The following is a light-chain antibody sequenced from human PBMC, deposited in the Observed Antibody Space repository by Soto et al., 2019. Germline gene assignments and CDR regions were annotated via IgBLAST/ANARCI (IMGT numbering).Light chain of an antibody. Sequence: EVVLTQSPNTLSLSPGERATLSCWASQSLRSSYLAWYQRNPGQAPRLLMFGASRRATGIPDRFNGSGSGTDFILTISRLEPEDVAVYYCQQHGTSPYTFGQGTVLEIK. J-gene: IGKJ2*01. CDR3: QQHGTSPYT. CDR1: QSLRSSY. CDR2: GAS. V-gene: IGKV3-20*01.